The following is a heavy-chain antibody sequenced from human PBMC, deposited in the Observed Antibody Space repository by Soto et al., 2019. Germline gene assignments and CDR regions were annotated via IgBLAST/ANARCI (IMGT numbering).Heavy chain of an antibody. J-gene: IGHJ6*02. Sequence: KGLEWIGEIDHSGSTNYNPSLESRVSMSIDTAKNRFSLNVSAVTAADTAVYYCLRGLRDSGIDVWGQRTTVTVSS. CDR3: LRGLRDSGIDV. CDR2: IDHSGST. V-gene: IGHV4-34*01.